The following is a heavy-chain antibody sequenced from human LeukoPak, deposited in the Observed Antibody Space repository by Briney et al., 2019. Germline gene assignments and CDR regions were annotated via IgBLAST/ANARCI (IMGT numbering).Heavy chain of an antibody. CDR1: GFTFSSYA. CDR3: AKDQRVYSHYFDY. J-gene: IGHJ4*02. Sequence: PGGSLRLSCAASGFTFSSYAMSWVRQAPGKGLEWVSAISGSGDSTYYADSVKGRFTISRVNSKNTLYLQMNSLRAEDTAVYYCAKDQRVYSHYFDYWGQGTLVTVSS. D-gene: IGHD1-26*01. CDR2: ISGSGDST. V-gene: IGHV3-23*01.